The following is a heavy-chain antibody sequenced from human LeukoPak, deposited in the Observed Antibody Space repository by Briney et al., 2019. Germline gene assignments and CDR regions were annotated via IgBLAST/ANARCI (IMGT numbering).Heavy chain of an antibody. V-gene: IGHV3-30*18. CDR2: ISYDGSNK. Sequence: GGSLRLSCAASGFTFSSYGMHWVRQAPGKGLEWVAVISYDGSNKYYADSVKGRFTISRDNSKNTLYLQMNSLRAEDTAVYYCAKDLSSGLKGYFDYWGQGTLVTVSS. CDR3: AKDLSSGLKGYFDY. J-gene: IGHJ4*02. CDR1: GFTFSSYG. D-gene: IGHD6-19*01.